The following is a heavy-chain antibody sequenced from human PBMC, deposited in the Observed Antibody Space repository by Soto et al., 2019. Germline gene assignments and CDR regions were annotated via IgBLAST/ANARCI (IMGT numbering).Heavy chain of an antibody. CDR3: ALWPRMATIAVDAFDI. D-gene: IGHD5-12*01. CDR1: GFTFSSYG. J-gene: IGHJ3*02. CDR2: ISYDGSNK. V-gene: IGHV3-30*03. Sequence: HPGGSLRLSCAASGFTFSSYGMHWVRQAPGKGLEWVAVISYDGSNKYYADSVKGRFTISRDNSKNTLYLQMNSLRAEDTAVYYCALWPRMATIAVDAFDIWGQGTMVTVSS.